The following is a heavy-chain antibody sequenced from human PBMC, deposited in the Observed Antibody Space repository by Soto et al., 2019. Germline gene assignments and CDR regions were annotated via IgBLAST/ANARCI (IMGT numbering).Heavy chain of an antibody. D-gene: IGHD2-15*01. CDR1: GVTFKTSE. CDR2: IRASDNSI. V-gene: IGHV3-48*03. Sequence: PGGSLRLSCAASGVTFKTSEVHWVRQAPGKGLEWLSFIRASDNSIYYADSVEGRFTISGDNAKNSVSLQMNSLTVEDTAIYYCVRGGGGGLFDPWGQGTMVTVSS. CDR3: VRGGGGGLFDP. J-gene: IGHJ5*02.